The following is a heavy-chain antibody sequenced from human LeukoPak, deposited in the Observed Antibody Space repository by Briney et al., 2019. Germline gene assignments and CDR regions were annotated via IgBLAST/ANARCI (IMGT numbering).Heavy chain of an antibody. D-gene: IGHD4-17*01. J-gene: IGHJ5*02. Sequence: PSETLSLTCAVYGGSLSGYYWSWIRQAPGKGLEWIGEINHSGSTNYNPSLKSRVTISVDTSKNQSSLRLTSVTAADTAVYYCARQTTVTYHFDHWGQGALVTVSS. CDR1: GGSLSGYY. V-gene: IGHV4-34*01. CDR2: INHSGST. CDR3: ARQTTVTYHFDH.